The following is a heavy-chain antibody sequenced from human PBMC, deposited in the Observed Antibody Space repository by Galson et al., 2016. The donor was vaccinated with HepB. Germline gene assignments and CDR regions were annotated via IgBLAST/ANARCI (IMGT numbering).Heavy chain of an antibody. CDR3: ATMFNWNCFDS. V-gene: IGHV3-21*01. CDR1: GFTFRSYT. CDR2: ISSSSTYI. D-gene: IGHD1-20*01. Sequence: SLRLSCAASGFTFRSYTVNWVRQAPGKGLEWVSSISSSSTYIYYADSLKGRFTTSRDNANNSLYLQLSSLRAEDTAVYYCATMFNWNCFDSWGQGTLVTVSS. J-gene: IGHJ4*02.